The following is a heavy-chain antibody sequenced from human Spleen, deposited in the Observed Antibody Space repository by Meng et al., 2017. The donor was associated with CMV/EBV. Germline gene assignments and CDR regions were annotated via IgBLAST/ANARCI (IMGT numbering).Heavy chain of an antibody. V-gene: IGHV3-23*01. CDR3: AKDPDSGYDWAYYFDY. CDR2: ISGSGGST. CDR1: GFTFSSDA. J-gene: IGHJ4*02. D-gene: IGHD5-12*01. Sequence: GFTFSSDAMSWVRQAPGKGLEWVSAISGSGGSTYYADSVKGRFTISRDNSKNTLYLQMNSLRAEDTTVYYCAKDPDSGYDWAYYFDYWGQGTLVTVSS.